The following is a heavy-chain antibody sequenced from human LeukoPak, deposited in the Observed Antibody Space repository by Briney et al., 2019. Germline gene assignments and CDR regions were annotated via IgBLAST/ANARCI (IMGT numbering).Heavy chain of an antibody. D-gene: IGHD5-18*01. Sequence: GGTLRLSCTASGFTFNSYGMSWVRQAPGKGLDWVSAISGSGGSAYHADSVKGRFTISRDNSKNRLYLQMNSLRAEDTAVYYCAKAVDTGLSAVVFIDYWGQGTLVTVSS. CDR3: AKAVDTGLSAVVFIDY. CDR2: ISGSGGSA. V-gene: IGHV3-23*01. CDR1: GFTFNSYG. J-gene: IGHJ4*02.